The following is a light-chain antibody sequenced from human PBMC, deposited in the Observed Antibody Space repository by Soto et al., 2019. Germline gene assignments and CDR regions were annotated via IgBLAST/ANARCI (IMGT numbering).Light chain of an antibody. CDR1: QSVRSK. CDR3: QQYYDWPPLT. CDR2: DAS. Sequence: EVVMTQSPATLSVSPGERATLSCRASQSVRSKLAWYLQKPGQAPRLLIYDASTRATGIPARFSGSGSGTEFTLTISSLQSEDSAVYYCQQYYDWPPLTFGGGTKVEIK. V-gene: IGKV3-15*01. J-gene: IGKJ4*01.